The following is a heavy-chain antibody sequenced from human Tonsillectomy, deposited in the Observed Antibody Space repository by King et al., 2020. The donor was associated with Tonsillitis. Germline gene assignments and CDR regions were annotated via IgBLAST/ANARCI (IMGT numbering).Heavy chain of an antibody. V-gene: IGHV3-74*01. J-gene: IGHJ4*02. CDR2: IISDGDST. CDR3: AKNWGLWF. D-gene: IGHD3-10*01. CDR1: GFTFSGYW. Sequence: VQLVESGGGLVQPGGSLRLSCAAAGFTFSGYWMHWVSQAPGKGLVWVSRIISDGDSTDYADSVKGRFTISRDNAKDTLFLQMNSLRAGDTAVYYCAKNWGLWFGGQGTLVTVSS.